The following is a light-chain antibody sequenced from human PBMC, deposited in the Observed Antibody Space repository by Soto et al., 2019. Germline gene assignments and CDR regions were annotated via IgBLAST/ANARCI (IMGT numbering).Light chain of an antibody. CDR3: QQSYSTPN. Sequence: GDRVTITCRASQRISSYLNWYQQKPGKAPKLLIYAASSLQSGVPSRFSGSGSGTDFTLTISSLQPEDFATYYCQQSYSTPNFGQGTRLEIK. J-gene: IGKJ5*01. V-gene: IGKV1-39*01. CDR2: AAS. CDR1: QRISSY.